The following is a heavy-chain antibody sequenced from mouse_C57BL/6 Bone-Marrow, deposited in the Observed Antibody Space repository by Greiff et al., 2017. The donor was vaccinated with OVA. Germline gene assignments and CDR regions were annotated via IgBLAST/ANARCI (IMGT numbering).Heavy chain of an antibody. D-gene: IGHD2-4*01. CDR1: GYTFTSYW. Sequence: QVQLQQPGAELVKPGASVKLSCKASGYTFTSYWMQWVKQRPGQGLEWIGEIDPSDSYTNYNQKFKGKATLTVDTSSSTASMQLSSLTSEDSAVYYCARDYYDYDWFADWGQGTLVTVSA. J-gene: IGHJ3*01. CDR2: IDPSDSYT. CDR3: ARDYYDYDWFAD. V-gene: IGHV1-50*01.